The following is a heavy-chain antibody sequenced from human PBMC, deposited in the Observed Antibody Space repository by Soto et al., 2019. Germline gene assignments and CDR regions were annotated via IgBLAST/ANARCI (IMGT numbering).Heavy chain of an antibody. V-gene: IGHV4-31*03. J-gene: IGHJ4*02. D-gene: IGHD1-1*01. Sequence: SETLSLTCTVSGGSISSGGYYWSWIRQHPGKGLEWIGYIYYSGSTYYNPSLKSRVTISVDTSKNQFSLKLSSVTAADTAVYYCARDHGDVYNLCYWGQGTLVTVSS. CDR1: GGSISSGGYY. CDR3: ARDHGDVYNLCY. CDR2: IYYSGST.